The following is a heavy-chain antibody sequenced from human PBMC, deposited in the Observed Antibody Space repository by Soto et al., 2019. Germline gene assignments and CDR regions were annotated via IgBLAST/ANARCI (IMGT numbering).Heavy chain of an antibody. CDR1: GGSIISYY. CDR2: VYYSGTT. Sequence: SETLSLTCSVSGGSIISYYWSWIRQPPGKRLEWIGYVYYSGTTNYNPSLKSRVTISVDLSKNQFSLRLSSVTTADTALYYCARTTAVPNTLRSRYFFDYWGQGTLVTVSS. V-gene: IGHV4-59*01. CDR3: ARTTAVPNTLRSRYFFDY. J-gene: IGHJ4*02. D-gene: IGHD4-17*01.